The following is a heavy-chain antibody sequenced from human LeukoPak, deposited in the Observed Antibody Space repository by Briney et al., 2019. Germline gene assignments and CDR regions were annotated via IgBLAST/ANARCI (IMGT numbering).Heavy chain of an antibody. CDR2: IKQDGSEK. D-gene: IGHD3-22*01. V-gene: IGHV3-7*01. CDR1: GFTFSSYW. CDR3: ARGSRDSSGYCGY. Sequence: PGGSLRLSCAASGFTFSSYWMSWVRQAPGKGLEWVANIKQDGSEKYYVDSVKGRFTISRDNAKNSLYLQMNSLRAEDTAVYYCARGSRDSSGYCGYWGQGTLVTVSS. J-gene: IGHJ4*02.